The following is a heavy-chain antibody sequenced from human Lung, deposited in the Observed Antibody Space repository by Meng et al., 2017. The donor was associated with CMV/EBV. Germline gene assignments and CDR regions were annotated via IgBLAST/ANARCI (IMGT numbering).Heavy chain of an antibody. V-gene: IGHV3-23*01. D-gene: IGHD2-15*01. CDR3: AKDCFSTTSFLDS. J-gene: IGHJ4*02. CDR2: IAGSGSTT. Sequence: AASGFMFSNYAMSWVRQAPGRGQEWVAAIAGSGSTTNHADSVGGRFSISRDNSENTLWLQMNSLRAEDTAMYYCAKDCFSTTSFLDSWGQGTLVTVSS. CDR1: GFMFSNYA.